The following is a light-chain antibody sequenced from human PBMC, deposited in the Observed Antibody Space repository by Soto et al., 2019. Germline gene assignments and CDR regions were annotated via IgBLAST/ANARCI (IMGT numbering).Light chain of an antibody. Sequence: DIVMTQSPDSLAVSLGERATINCKSSQSVLYSPNNKNYLAWYQQKPGQPPKLLIYWASTRESGVPDRFSGSGSGTDFTLTISSLQAEDVAVYYCQQYYKPPQPFGQGTKVEIK. V-gene: IGKV4-1*01. CDR3: QQYYKPPQP. CDR2: WAS. J-gene: IGKJ1*01. CDR1: QSVLYSPNNKNY.